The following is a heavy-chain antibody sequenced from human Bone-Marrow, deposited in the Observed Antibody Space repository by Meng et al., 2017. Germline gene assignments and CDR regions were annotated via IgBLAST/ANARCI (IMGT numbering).Heavy chain of an antibody. CDR1: GFTFSNAW. D-gene: IGHD3-22*01. V-gene: IGHV3-15*01. J-gene: IGHJ4*02. CDR3: TTDIYYDSSL. Sequence: EVQLVEAGGDVVEAWGSLRLSCAGSGFTFSNAWMSWVRQAPGKGLEWVGRIKSKTDGGTTDYAAPVKGRFTISRDDSKNTLYLQMNSLKTEDTAVYYCTTDIYYDSSLWGQGTLVTVSS. CDR2: IKSKTDGGTT.